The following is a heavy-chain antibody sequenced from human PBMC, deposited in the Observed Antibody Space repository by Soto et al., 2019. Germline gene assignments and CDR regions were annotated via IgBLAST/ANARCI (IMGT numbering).Heavy chain of an antibody. D-gene: IGHD1-1*01. CDR1: GLTFSNFA. V-gene: IGHV3-23*01. Sequence: EMQLLESGGGLVQPGGSLRLSCAASGLTFSNFAMSWVRQAPGKGLEWVSGVYGGGNGALYADSVKGRFIISRDNSKNTLYPHMNSLRAGDTAVYYCAKFEGALHHNYHMDVWGQGTTVTVSS. CDR3: AKFEGALHHNYHMDV. J-gene: IGHJ6*02. CDR2: VYGGGNGA.